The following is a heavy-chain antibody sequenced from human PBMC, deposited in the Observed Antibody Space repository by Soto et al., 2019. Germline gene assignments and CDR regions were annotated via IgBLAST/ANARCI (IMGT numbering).Heavy chain of an antibody. D-gene: IGHD6-13*01. CDR2: ISSSSSTT. Sequence: EVQLVESGGGLVQPGGSLRLSCAAYGFTFSSYSMNWVRQAPGKGLEWVSYISSSSSTTYYADSVKGRFTISRDNAKNSLYLQMNSLRAEDTAVYYCARHPERIAEIGWFDPWGQGTLVTVSS. J-gene: IGHJ5*02. CDR1: GFTFSSYS. V-gene: IGHV3-48*01. CDR3: ARHPERIAEIGWFDP.